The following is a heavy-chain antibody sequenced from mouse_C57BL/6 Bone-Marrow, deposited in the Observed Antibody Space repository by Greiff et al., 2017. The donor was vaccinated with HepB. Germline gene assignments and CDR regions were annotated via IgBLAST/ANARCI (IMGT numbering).Heavy chain of an antibody. Sequence: EVHLVESGGGLVKPGGSLKLSCAASGFTFSSYAMSWVRQTPEKRLEWVATISDGGSYTYYPDKVKGRFTISRDNAKNNLYLQMSHLKSEDTAMYYCARDRNYDYDYWGQGTTLTVSS. V-gene: IGHV5-4*01. CDR3: ARDRNYDYDY. J-gene: IGHJ2*01. CDR2: ISDGGSYT. D-gene: IGHD2-4*01. CDR1: GFTFSSYA.